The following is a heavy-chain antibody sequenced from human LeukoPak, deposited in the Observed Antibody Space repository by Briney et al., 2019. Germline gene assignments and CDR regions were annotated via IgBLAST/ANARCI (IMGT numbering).Heavy chain of an antibody. D-gene: IGHD3-22*01. Sequence: GGSLRLSCAASGFTVSSNYMSWVRQAPGKGLEWVSVIYSGGSTYYADSVKGRFTISRDNSKNTLYLQMNSLRAEDTAVYYCTTDLYDSSGYYPNDAFDIWGQGTMVTVSS. J-gene: IGHJ3*02. CDR3: TTDLYDSSGYYPNDAFDI. CDR1: GFTVSSNY. CDR2: IYSGGST. V-gene: IGHV3-53*01.